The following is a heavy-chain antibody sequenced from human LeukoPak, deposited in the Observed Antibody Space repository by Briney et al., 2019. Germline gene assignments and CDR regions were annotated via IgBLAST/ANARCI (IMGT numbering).Heavy chain of an antibody. Sequence: GASVKVSCKASGYTFTNYGISWVRQAPGQGLEWMGWIGTYTVETIYAQKFQGRVTLSTDTSTSTAYMELRSLRSDDTAVYYCATQPGRGSPFKFWGQGTLVTVSS. CDR2: IGTYTVET. D-gene: IGHD2-8*02. V-gene: IGHV1-18*01. J-gene: IGHJ4*02. CDR3: ATQPGRGSPFKF. CDR1: GYTFTNYG.